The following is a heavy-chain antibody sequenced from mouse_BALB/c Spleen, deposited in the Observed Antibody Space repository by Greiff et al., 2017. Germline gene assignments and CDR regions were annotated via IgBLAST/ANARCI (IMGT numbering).Heavy chain of an antibody. Sequence: QVQLQQSGAELARPGASVKMSCKASGYTFNSYTMHWVKQRPGQGLEWIGYINPSSGYTNYNQKFKDKATLTADKSSSTAYMQLSSLTSEDSAVYYCARSDGYYVDWGQGTLVTVSA. V-gene: IGHV1-4*01. CDR2: INPSSGYT. J-gene: IGHJ3*01. CDR3: ARSDGYYVD. D-gene: IGHD2-3*01. CDR1: GYTFNSYT.